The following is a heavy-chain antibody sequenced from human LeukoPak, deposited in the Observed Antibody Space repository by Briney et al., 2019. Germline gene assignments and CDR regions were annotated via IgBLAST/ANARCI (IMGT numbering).Heavy chain of an antibody. Sequence: GGSLRLSCAASGFTFSGNWMHWVRQAPGKGLVWVSRLDSDASITNYADSVKARFTIYSDNAKNTLYLQMNSLTAEDTAVYYCARVSGYSGYFYGMDVWGQGTTVTVSS. CDR3: ARVSGYSGYFYGMDV. D-gene: IGHD5-12*01. V-gene: IGHV3-74*01. J-gene: IGHJ6*02. CDR2: LDSDASIT. CDR1: GFTFSGNW.